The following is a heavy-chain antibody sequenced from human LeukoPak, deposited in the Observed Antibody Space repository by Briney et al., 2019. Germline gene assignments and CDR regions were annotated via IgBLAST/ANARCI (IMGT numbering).Heavy chain of an antibody. CDR2: ISGSSSYI. CDR3: ARDVSTDY. V-gene: IGHV3-21*01. J-gene: IGHJ4*02. D-gene: IGHD2-2*01. Sequence: GGSLRLSCAASGFTFSSYSMNWVRQAPGKGLEWVTSISGSSSYIYYADSVKGRFTISRDNAKNSLYLQMNSLRAEDTAVYYCARDVSTDYWGQGTLVTVSS. CDR1: GFTFSSYS.